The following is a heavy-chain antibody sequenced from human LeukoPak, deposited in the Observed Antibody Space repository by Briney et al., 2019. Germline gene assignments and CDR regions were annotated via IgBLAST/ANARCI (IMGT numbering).Heavy chain of an antibody. J-gene: IGHJ6*02. Sequence: ASVKVSCKASGYTFTGYYMHWVRQAPGQGLEWMGWISAYNGNTNYAQKLQGRVTMTTDTSTSTAYMELRSLRSDDTAVYYCARDDPNYYGSGYYYYGMDVWGQGTTVTVSS. V-gene: IGHV1-18*04. CDR1: GYTFTGYY. D-gene: IGHD3-10*01. CDR2: ISAYNGNT. CDR3: ARDDPNYYGSGYYYYGMDV.